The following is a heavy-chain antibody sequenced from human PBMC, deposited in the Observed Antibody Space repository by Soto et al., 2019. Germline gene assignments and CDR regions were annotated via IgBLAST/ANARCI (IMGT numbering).Heavy chain of an antibody. CDR3: ARDLAVANFGSFDY. CDR2: IYYSGST. J-gene: IGHJ4*02. D-gene: IGHD6-19*01. V-gene: IGHV4-59*01. CDR1: GGSISSYY. Sequence: SETLSLTCIVSGGSISSYYWSWIRQPPGKGLEWLGYIYYSGSTNYNPSLKSRVTISVDTSKNQFSLKLSSVTAADTAVYYCARDLAVANFGSFDYWGQGTLVTSPQ.